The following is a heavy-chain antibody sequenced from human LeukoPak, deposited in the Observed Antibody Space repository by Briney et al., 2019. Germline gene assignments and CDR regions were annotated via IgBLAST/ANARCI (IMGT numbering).Heavy chain of an antibody. D-gene: IGHD6-19*01. CDR1: GASISSYY. CDR3: ARRGRSGWYTDY. Sequence: PSETLSLTCTVSGASISSYYWSWIRQPPGKGLEWIGYISDSGGTNYNPSLQSRVTISADTSKNQFSLKLSSVTAADTAVYYCARRGRSGWYTDYWGQGILVTVSS. V-gene: IGHV4-59*08. CDR2: ISDSGGT. J-gene: IGHJ4*02.